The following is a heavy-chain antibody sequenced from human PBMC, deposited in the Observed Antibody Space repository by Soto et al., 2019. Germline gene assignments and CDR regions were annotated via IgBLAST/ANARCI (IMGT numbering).Heavy chain of an antibody. V-gene: IGHV3-74*01. J-gene: IGHJ4*02. CDR1: GFTFSSYW. CDR2: INSDGSST. Sequence: HPGGSLRLSCAASGFTFSSYWMHWVRQAPGKGLVWVSRINSDGSSTSYADSVKGRFTISRDNAKNTLYLQMNSLRAEDTAVYYCARDPNAHYYGSGSHIDYWGQGTLVTVSS. CDR3: ARDPNAHYYGSGSHIDY. D-gene: IGHD3-10*01.